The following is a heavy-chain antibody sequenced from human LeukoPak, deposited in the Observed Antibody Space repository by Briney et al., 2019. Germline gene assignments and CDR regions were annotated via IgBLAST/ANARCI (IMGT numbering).Heavy chain of an antibody. D-gene: IGHD2-2*02. CDR1: SYSVSSDHY. CDR3: ARCYIRTGYMDV. J-gene: IGHJ6*03. CDR2: IYHSGST. V-gene: IGHV4-38-2*02. Sequence: SETLSLTCTVSSYSVSSDHYWGWIRQPPGKGLEWIGIIYHSGSTYYNPSLKSRVTISVDTSKNQFSLKLSSVTAADTAVYYCARCYIRTGYMDVWGKGTTVTISS.